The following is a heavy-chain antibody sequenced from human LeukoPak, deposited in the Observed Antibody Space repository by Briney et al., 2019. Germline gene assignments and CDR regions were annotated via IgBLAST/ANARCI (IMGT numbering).Heavy chain of an antibody. J-gene: IGHJ5*02. D-gene: IGHD6-6*01. Sequence: GGSLRLSCAASGFTFVSYAMHWLRQAPGKGLEWVAVTSYDGDNKFYADSVKGRFTISRDNSKNTLYLQMNSLRAEDTAVYYCARDGSSIAARYSWFDPWGQGTLVTVSS. CDR2: TSYDGDNK. CDR1: GFTFVSYA. CDR3: ARDGSSIAARYSWFDP. V-gene: IGHV3-30-3*01.